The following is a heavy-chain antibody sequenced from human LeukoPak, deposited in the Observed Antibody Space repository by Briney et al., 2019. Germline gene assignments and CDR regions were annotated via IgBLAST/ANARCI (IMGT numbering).Heavy chain of an antibody. CDR2: IIPIFGTA. Sequence: ASVKVSCKASGGTFSSYAISWVRQAPGQGLEWMGRIIPIFGTANYAQKFQGRVTITTDESTSIAYMELSSLRSEDTAVYYCARSYDILTGLRFGAFDIWGQGTMVTVSS. J-gene: IGHJ3*02. CDR1: GGTFSSYA. V-gene: IGHV1-69*05. D-gene: IGHD3-9*01. CDR3: ARSYDILTGLRFGAFDI.